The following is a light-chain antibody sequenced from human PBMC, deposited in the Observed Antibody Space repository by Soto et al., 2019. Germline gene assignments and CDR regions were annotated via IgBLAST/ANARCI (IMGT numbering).Light chain of an antibody. V-gene: IGLV2-14*01. J-gene: IGLJ1*01. CDR1: SSDVSGYNY. CDR2: DVS. CDR3: SSYTTSSTYV. Sequence: QSALTQPASVSGSPGQSITISCTGTSSDVSGYNYVSWYQHHPGKAPKLMIYDVSNRPSGVSNRFSGSKSGNTASLTISGLQAEDEADYYCSSYTTSSTYVFGTGTKLTVL.